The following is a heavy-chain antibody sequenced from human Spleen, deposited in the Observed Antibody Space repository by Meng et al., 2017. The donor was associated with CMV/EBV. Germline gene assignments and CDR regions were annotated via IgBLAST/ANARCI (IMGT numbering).Heavy chain of an antibody. CDR1: GFTFGDYI. V-gene: IGHV3-49*03. D-gene: IGHD2-21*01. CDR2: IRTKTYGGRT. Sequence: GESLKISCPASGFTFGDYIMTWLRQAPGKGLEWVGFIRTKTYGGRTEYAASVRGRFTISRDDSKTTAYLQMNKLKTEDTAVYYCTRLVIYKAYGMDVWGKGTTVTVSS. CDR3: TRLVIYKAYGMDV. J-gene: IGHJ6*04.